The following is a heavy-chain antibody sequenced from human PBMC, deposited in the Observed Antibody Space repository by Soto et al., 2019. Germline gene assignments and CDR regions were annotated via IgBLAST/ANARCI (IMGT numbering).Heavy chain of an antibody. D-gene: IGHD3-22*01. V-gene: IGHV5-51*01. Sequence: PGKSLKISCQGSGYLFTNFWIGWVRQRPGKGLEWMGIIWPGDSDTRYSPSFEGQVTISATKSITTVFLQWSSLRASDTAMYYCARQIYDSDTGPNFQYYFDSWGQGTPVTVSS. CDR2: IWPGDSDT. CDR1: GYLFTNFW. CDR3: ARQIYDSDTGPNFQYYFDS. J-gene: IGHJ4*02.